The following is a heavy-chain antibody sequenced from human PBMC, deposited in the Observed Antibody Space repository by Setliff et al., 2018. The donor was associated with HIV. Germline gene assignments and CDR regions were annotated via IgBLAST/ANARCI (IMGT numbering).Heavy chain of an antibody. CDR2: IYPSDSDT. D-gene: IGHD6-19*01. CDR3: ARPIHSGWYKD. J-gene: IGHJ4*02. V-gene: IGHV5-51*01. CDR1: GYRFTSYW. Sequence: PGASLKISCKGFGYRFTSYWIGWARHMPGKGLEWMGIIYPSDSDTRYSPSFQGRVTISADKSIITAYLQWSSLKASDTAMYYCARPIHSGWYKDWGQGTLVTVSS.